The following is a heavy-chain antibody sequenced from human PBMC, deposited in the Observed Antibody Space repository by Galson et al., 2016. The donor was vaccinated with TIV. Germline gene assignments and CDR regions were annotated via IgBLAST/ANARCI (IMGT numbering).Heavy chain of an antibody. V-gene: IGHV5-51*01. CDR1: GYTFPTYW. J-gene: IGHJ4*02. CDR2: IYPDDSDT. Sequence: QSGAEVKKPGESLKISCKGSGYTFPTYWIAWVRQMPEKGLEWMGIIYPDDSDTRYSPSFQGQVTISADKSISTAYLQWSSLKASDTGIYYCARITYANSGGYSVDYWGQGTLVTVSS. CDR3: ARITYANSGGYSVDY. D-gene: IGHD1-26*01.